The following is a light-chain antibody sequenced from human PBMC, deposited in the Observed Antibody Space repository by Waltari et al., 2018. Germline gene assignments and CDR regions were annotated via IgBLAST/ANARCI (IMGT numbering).Light chain of an antibody. CDR3: TSYTSSHSLV. Sequence: QSALTQPASVSGSPGQSITISCTGTSRDVGNYDWVSWYHQPPGKAPKVVIFDVSYRPSGVSKRFSGSKSGNTASLTISGLQAEDEADYYCTSYTSSHSLVFGTGTKVTVL. J-gene: IGLJ1*01. V-gene: IGLV2-14*03. CDR1: SRDVGNYDW. CDR2: DVS.